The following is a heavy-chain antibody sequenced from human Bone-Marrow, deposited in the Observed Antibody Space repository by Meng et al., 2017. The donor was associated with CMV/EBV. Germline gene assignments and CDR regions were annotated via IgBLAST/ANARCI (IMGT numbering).Heavy chain of an antibody. CDR2: ISSSGSTI. CDR1: GFTFSDYY. J-gene: IGHJ6*02. CDR3: ARDREFMKGFLEWLPVYYGMDV. D-gene: IGHD3-3*01. Sequence: GESLKISCAASGFTFSDYYMSWIRQAPGKGLEWVSYISSSGSTIYYADSVKGRFTISRDNAKNSLYLQMNSLRAEDTAVYYCARDREFMKGFLEWLPVYYGMDVWGQGTTVTVSS. V-gene: IGHV3-11*04.